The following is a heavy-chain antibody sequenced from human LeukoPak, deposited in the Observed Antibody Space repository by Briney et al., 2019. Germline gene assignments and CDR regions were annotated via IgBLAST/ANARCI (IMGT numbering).Heavy chain of an antibody. J-gene: IGHJ6*02. V-gene: IGHV3-23*01. CDR2: ISGSGGST. CDR1: GFTFSSYA. D-gene: IGHD3-10*01. CDR3: AKEGPGLLCFGELLYTREVDYYYGMDV. Sequence: GGSLRLSCAASGFTFSSYAMSWVRQAPGKGLEWVSAISGSGGSTYYADSVKGRFTISRDNSKNTLYLQMNGLRAEDTAVYYCAKEGPGLLCFGELLYTREVDYYYGMDVWGQGTTVTVSS.